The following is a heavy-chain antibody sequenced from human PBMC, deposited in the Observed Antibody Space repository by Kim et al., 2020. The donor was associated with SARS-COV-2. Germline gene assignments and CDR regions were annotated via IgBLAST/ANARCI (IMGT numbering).Heavy chain of an antibody. Sequence: SVKVSCKASGGTFSSYAISWVRQAPGQGLEWMGGIIPIFGTANYAQKFQGRVTITADESTSTAYMELSSLRSEDTAVYYCARADFWSGRSALYYYYYGMDVWGQGTTVTVSS. J-gene: IGHJ6*02. V-gene: IGHV1-69*13. CDR3: ARADFWSGRSALYYYYYGMDV. CDR2: IIPIFGTA. D-gene: IGHD3-3*01. CDR1: GGTFSSYA.